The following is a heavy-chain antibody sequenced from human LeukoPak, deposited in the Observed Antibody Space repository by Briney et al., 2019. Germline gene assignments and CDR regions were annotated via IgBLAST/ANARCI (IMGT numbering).Heavy chain of an antibody. CDR2: IYYSGST. J-gene: IGHJ5*02. V-gene: IGHV4-59*08. Sequence: SETLSLTCTVSGGSISSYYWSWIRQPPGKGLEWIGYIYYSGSTNYNPSLKSRVTISVDTSKNQFSLKLSSVTAADTAVYYCARHGIPLHWFDPWGQGTLVTVSS. CDR1: GGSISSYY. CDR3: ARHGIPLHWFDP. D-gene: IGHD1-1*01.